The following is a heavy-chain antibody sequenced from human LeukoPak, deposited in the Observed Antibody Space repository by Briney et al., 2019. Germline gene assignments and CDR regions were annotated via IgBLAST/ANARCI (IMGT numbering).Heavy chain of an antibody. CDR2: VHFSGGI. CDR1: GASVTSHH. CDR3: TRDESSRDDSGGYHY. J-gene: IGHJ4*02. Sequence: PLETLSLTCAVSGASVTSHHWAWIRQPAGKGLEWVGRVHFSGGIKYIPSLRSRVAISLDKSKNELSLTLKSVSAADTAVYYCTRDESSRDDSGGYHYWGRGVLVTVSS. V-gene: IGHV4-4*07. D-gene: IGHD3-22*01.